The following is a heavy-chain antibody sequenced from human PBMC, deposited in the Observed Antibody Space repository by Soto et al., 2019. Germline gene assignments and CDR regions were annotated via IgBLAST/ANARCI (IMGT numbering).Heavy chain of an antibody. Sequence: GGSLRLSCAASGFTFSDSYISWIRQAPGKGLEWISYITFSGNTVYYADSLKGRFTISRDNAKNSLYLQMNRLRAEDTAVYYCARVSWREKYGMDVWGQGTTVTVSS. V-gene: IGHV3-11*01. CDR1: GFTFSDSY. J-gene: IGHJ6*02. CDR3: ARVSWREKYGMDV. CDR2: ITFSGNTV.